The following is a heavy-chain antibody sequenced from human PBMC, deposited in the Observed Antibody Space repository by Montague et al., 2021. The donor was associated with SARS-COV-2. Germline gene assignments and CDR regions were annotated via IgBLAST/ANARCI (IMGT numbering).Heavy chain of an antibody. Sequence: SETLSLTCTVSGGSINDHYRSWIRQSPGKGLEWIGYISSNGKTNYNPSLKSRVTLSADASRNGFSLKLDSVTAADTAVYFCARRGYYDSAGYHWHLDLWGRGMLVTVPS. CDR1: GGSINDHY. CDR3: ARRGYYDSAGYHWHLDL. J-gene: IGHJ2*01. CDR2: ISSNGKT. V-gene: IGHV4-4*09. D-gene: IGHD3-22*01.